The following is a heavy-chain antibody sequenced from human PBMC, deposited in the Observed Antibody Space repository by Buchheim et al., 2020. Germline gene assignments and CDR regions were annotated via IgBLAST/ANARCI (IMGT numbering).Heavy chain of an antibody. CDR3: TNDPLYSGFAFAM. CDR1: GFTFSSHA. D-gene: IGHD1-26*01. CDR2: IWYDGSNR. J-gene: IGHJ3*02. Sequence: QVQLVETGGGVVQPGRSLRLSCAASGFTFSSHAMHWVRQAPGKGLEWVAFIWYDGSNRHYADSVKGRFTVSRDNSKNTLFLEMNSLRVEDTAVYYCTNDPLYSGFAFAMWGQGT. V-gene: IGHV3-33*06.